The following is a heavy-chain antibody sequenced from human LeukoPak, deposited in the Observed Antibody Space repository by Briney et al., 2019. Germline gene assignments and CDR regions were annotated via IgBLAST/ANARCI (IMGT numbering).Heavy chain of an antibody. Sequence: ASVKVSCKASGYTFTSYAMHWVRQAPGQRLEWMGWINAGNGNTKYSQKFQGRVTITRDTSASTAYMELSSLRSDDTAVYYCARDGSSRIAATSWGQGTLVTVSS. V-gene: IGHV1-3*01. CDR1: GYTFTSYA. D-gene: IGHD6-13*01. CDR3: ARDGSSRIAATS. CDR2: INAGNGNT. J-gene: IGHJ4*02.